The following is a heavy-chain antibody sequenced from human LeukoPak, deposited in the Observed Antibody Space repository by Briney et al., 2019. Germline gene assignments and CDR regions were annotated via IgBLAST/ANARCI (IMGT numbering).Heavy chain of an antibody. Sequence: PSETLSLTCTVSGGSISSYYWGWIRQPPGKGLEWIGSIYYSGSTYYNPPLKSRVTISVDTSKNQFSLKLSSVTAADTAVYYCARHTYYYDSSGYYFDYWGQGTLVTVSS. V-gene: IGHV4-39*01. CDR2: IYYSGST. D-gene: IGHD3-22*01. J-gene: IGHJ4*02. CDR3: ARHTYYYDSSGYYFDY. CDR1: GGSISSYY.